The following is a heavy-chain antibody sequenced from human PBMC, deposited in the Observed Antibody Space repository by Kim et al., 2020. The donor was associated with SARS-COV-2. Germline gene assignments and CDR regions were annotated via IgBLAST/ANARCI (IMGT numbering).Heavy chain of an antibody. CDR3: ARDRSSMADGYYYYYGMDV. V-gene: IGHV6-1*01. D-gene: IGHD6-13*01. Sequence: SQTLSLTCAISGDSVSSNSAAWNWIRQSPSRGLEWLGRTYYRSKWYNDYAVSVKSRITINPDTSKNQFSLQLNSVTPEDTAVYYCARDRSSMADGYYYYYGMDVWGQGTTVTVSS. CDR1: GDSVSSNSAA. J-gene: IGHJ6*02. CDR2: TYYRSKWYN.